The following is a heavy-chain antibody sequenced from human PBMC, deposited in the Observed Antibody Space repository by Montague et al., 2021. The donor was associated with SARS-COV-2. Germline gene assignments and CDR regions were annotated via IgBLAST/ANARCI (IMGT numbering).Heavy chain of an antibody. V-gene: IGHV4-39*01. J-gene: IGHJ4*02. Sequence: SETLSLTCTVSGXSVSSSDHYWGWIRQPPGKGLEWLGIVYYSGYTYYKPSVKGRVTISIDASKNQFSLKLNSLTATDTAIYHCARRRLREDYFDFWGQGTLLTVS. CDR3: ARRRLREDYFDF. CDR1: GXSVSSSDHY. CDR2: VYYSGYT. D-gene: IGHD4-17*01.